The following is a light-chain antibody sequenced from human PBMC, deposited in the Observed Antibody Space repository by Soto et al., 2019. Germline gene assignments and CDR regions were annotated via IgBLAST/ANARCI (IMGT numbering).Light chain of an antibody. V-gene: IGKV1-39*01. J-gene: IGKJ4*01. CDR3: QQSYNTPQLT. CDR1: QSIGNY. CDR2: AAS. Sequence: DIQMTQSPSSLSASVGGRVSITCRASQSIGNYLHWYQQKPGKAPKLLIYAASSLQSGVPSRFSGSGSGTDFTLTISSLQPEDFATYSRQQSYNTPQLTVGGGTKLDNK.